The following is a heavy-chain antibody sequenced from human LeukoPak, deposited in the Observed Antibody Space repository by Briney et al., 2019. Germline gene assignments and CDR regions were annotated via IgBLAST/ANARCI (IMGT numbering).Heavy chain of an antibody. V-gene: IGHV3-11*01. CDR3: ARTYYDFWSGTYYFDY. CDR2: ISSSGSTI. Sequence: GGSLRLSCAASGFTFSDYYMSWLRQAPGKGLEWVSYISSSGSTIYYADSVKGRFTISRDNAKNSLYLQMNSLRAEDTAVYYCARTYYDFWSGTYYFDYWGQGTLVTVSS. J-gene: IGHJ4*02. D-gene: IGHD3-3*01. CDR1: GFTFSDYY.